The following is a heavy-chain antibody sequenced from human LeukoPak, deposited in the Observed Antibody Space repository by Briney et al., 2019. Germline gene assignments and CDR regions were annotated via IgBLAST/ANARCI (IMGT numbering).Heavy chain of an antibody. V-gene: IGHV3-33*01. CDR2: IWYDGSNK. CDR1: GFTFSYYG. J-gene: IGHJ4*02. CDR3: ARVHFSSSPYFDY. Sequence: GGSLRLSCAASGFTFSYYGVHWVRQAPGKGLEWVAVIWYDGSNKYYADSVKGRFTISRDNSKNTLYLQMNSLRAEDTAVYYCARVHFSSSPYFDYWGQGTLVTVSS. D-gene: IGHD6-6*01.